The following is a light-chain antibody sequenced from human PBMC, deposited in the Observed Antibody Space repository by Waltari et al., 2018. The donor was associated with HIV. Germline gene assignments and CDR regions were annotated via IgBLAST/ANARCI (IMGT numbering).Light chain of an antibody. J-gene: IGLJ1*01. CDR2: EDT. CDR3: CSHAGNSVDV. Sequence: QSALTQPASVSGSPGQSVTISCTRASSNVGSYNLVSWYQQHPGKAPKLMIFEDTKRPAGGSNRFSGSRSANTASLTICGLQGEDEADYYCCSHAGNSVDVFGTGTKVTVL. CDR1: SSNVGSYNL. V-gene: IGLV2-23*01.